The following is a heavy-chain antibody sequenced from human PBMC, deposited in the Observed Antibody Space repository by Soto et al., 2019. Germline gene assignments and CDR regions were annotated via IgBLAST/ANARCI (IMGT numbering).Heavy chain of an antibody. V-gene: IGHV1-18*01. CDR2: ISAYNGNT. CDR1: GYTFTSYG. CDR3: ASNPSMGSYNWFDP. D-gene: IGHD3-10*01. J-gene: IGHJ5*02. Sequence: ASVKVSCKASGYTFTSYGISWVRQAPGQGLEWMGWISAYNGNTNYAQKLQGRVTMTTDTSTSTAYMELRSLRSDDTAVYYCASNPSMGSYNWFDPWGQGTLVTVSS.